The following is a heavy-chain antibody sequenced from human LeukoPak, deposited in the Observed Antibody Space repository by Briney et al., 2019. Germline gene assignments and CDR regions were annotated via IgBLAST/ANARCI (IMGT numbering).Heavy chain of an antibody. CDR2: VSGSGGST. V-gene: IGHV3-23*01. Sequence: GGSLRLSCSASGFTLSSNAMSWVRQAPGKGLEWVSAVSGSGGSTYYADSVKGRFTISRDNSKNTLYLQMNSLRAEDTALYYCAKYLYSVSYYGMDVWGQGTTVTVSS. J-gene: IGHJ6*02. D-gene: IGHD2-15*01. CDR3: AKYLYSVSYYGMDV. CDR1: GFTLSSNA.